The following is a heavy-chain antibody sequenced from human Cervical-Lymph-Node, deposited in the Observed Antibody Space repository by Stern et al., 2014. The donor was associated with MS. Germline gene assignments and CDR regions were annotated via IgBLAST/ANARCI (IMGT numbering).Heavy chain of an antibody. CDR3: ARGPRIYCSGGSCYSLEVRGAFDI. CDR1: GGSFSGYY. J-gene: IGHJ3*02. Sequence: QVQLQQWGAGLLKPSETLSLTCAVYGGSFSGYYWSWIRRPPGKGLEWIGEINHSGSTTYTPSLKSRFTISVAPSKNQSSLKLSSVTAADTAVYYCARGPRIYCSGGSCYSLEVRGAFDIWGQGTMVTVSS. V-gene: IGHV4-34*01. D-gene: IGHD2-15*01. CDR2: INHSGST.